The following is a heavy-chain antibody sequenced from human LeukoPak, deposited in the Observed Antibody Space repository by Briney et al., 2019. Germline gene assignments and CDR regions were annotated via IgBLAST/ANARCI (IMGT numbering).Heavy chain of an antibody. Sequence: ASVKVSCKASGYTFTSYDINWVRQATGQGLEWMGWMNPNSGNTGYAQKFQGRVTITRNTSISTAYMELSSLRSEDTAVYYCARGLRPRCSSTSCYDYYMDVWGKGTTVTVSS. CDR1: GYTFTSYD. D-gene: IGHD2-2*01. V-gene: IGHV1-8*03. J-gene: IGHJ6*03. CDR3: ARGLRPRCSSTSCYDYYMDV. CDR2: MNPNSGNT.